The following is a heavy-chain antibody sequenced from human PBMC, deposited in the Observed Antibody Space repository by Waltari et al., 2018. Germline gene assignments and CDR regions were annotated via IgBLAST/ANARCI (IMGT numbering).Heavy chain of an antibody. Sequence: QMQLVQSGPEVKKPGTSVKVSCKASGFTFTSSAMQWVRQARGQGLEWIGWIVVGSGNTNYAQKFQERVTITRDMSTSTAYMELSSLRSEDTAVYYCAADGQTVGITGTTDYYYYGMDVWGQGTTVTVSS. CDR2: IVVGSGNT. J-gene: IGHJ6*02. CDR1: GFTFTSSA. V-gene: IGHV1-58*02. D-gene: IGHD1-20*01. CDR3: AADGQTVGITGTTDYYYYGMDV.